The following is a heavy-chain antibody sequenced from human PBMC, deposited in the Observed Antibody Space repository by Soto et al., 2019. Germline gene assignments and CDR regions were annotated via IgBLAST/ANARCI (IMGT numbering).Heavy chain of an antibody. CDR1: GFTFSSYG. CDR3: AKGVVVATTSFQH. V-gene: IGHV3-30*18. CDR2: ISYDGSDK. Sequence: QVQLVESGGGVVQPGRSLRLSCAASGFTFSSYGMHWVRQAPGKGLEWVAVISYDGSDKYYADSVKGRFTISRDNSNNPLYLQMDSLRAGDTVVYYCAKGVVVATTSFQHGGQGTLVTVSS. D-gene: IGHD2-15*01. J-gene: IGHJ1*01.